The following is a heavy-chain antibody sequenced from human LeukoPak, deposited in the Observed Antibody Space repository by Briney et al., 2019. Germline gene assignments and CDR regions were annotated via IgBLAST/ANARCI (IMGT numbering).Heavy chain of an antibody. V-gene: IGHV4-59*01. CDR2: IYYSGNT. CDR3: ARVRYCSTNRCYDREFDN. D-gene: IGHD2-2*01. J-gene: IGHJ4*02. Sequence: SETLSLTCTVSGDSIGSYYWSWIRQPPGKGLEWIGYIYYSGNTNYNPSLKSRVTISVDTSKNQFSLKLNSVTAADTAVYYCARVRYCSTNRCYDREFDNWGQGTLVTVSS. CDR1: GDSIGSYY.